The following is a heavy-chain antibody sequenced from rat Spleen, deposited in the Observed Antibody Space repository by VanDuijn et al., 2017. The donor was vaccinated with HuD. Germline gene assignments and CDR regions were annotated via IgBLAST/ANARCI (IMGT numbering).Heavy chain of an antibody. CDR1: GFTFSNYY. J-gene: IGHJ2*01. Sequence: EVQLVESGGGLVQPGRSMKLSCAASGFTFSNYYMAWVRQAPTKGLEWVATISYDGSRTYYRDSVKGRFTISRDNAKSTLYLQMDSLRSEDTATYYCATYSSPDYWGQGVMVTVSS. V-gene: IGHV5-7*01. D-gene: IGHD1-2*01. CDR3: ATYSSPDY. CDR2: ISYDGSRT.